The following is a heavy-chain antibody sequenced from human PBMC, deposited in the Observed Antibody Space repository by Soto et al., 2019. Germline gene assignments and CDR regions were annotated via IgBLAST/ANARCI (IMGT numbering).Heavy chain of an antibody. V-gene: IGHV3-23*01. Sequence: GESLKISCAASGFTFSSYAMNWVRQAPGKGLEWVSEISGSGGSTYYADSVKGRFTISRDNSKNTLYLQMNSLRAEDTALYYCARQAAAGAFDIWGQGTMVTVSS. CDR1: GFTFSSYA. CDR3: ARQAAAGAFDI. D-gene: IGHD6-13*01. CDR2: ISGSGGST. J-gene: IGHJ3*02.